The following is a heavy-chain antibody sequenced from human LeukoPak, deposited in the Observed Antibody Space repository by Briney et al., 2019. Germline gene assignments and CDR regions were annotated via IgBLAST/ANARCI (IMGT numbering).Heavy chain of an antibody. Sequence: GGSLRLSCAASGITFNTYWLSWVRQAPGKGLEWLATINQDGGEKYYVDSVKGRFTISRDNAKNSLFLQMNSLRAGDTAVYYCTTFYTRLTDYWGQGTLVTVSS. CDR2: INQDGGEK. CDR1: GITFNTYW. V-gene: IGHV3-7*05. D-gene: IGHD2/OR15-2a*01. J-gene: IGHJ4*02. CDR3: TTFYTRLTDY.